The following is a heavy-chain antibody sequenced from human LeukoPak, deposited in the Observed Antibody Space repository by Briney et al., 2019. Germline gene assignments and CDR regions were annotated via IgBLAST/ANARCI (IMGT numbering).Heavy chain of an antibody. J-gene: IGHJ4*02. CDR1: GGSFSGYY. CDR3: AGDPNLAIFDH. V-gene: IGHV4-34*01. CDR2: INHSGST. Sequence: SETLSLTCAVYGGSFSGYYWSWIRQPPGKGLEWIGEINHSGSTNYNPSLKSRVTISVDTSKNQFSLKLNSVTAADTAVYYCAGDPNLAIFDHWGQGILVTVSS. D-gene: IGHD3-9*01.